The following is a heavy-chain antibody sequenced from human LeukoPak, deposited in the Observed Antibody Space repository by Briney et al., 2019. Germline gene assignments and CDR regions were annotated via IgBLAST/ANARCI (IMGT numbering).Heavy chain of an antibody. D-gene: IGHD3-22*01. V-gene: IGHV4-61*02. CDR3: ARGPYSYDSSGAFDI. CDR2: ISSSGST. Sequence: SQTLSLTCTVSGDSISSGDYYWSWIRQPAGKGLEWIGRISSSGSTNYNPSLKSRVTISVDTSKDQFSLKLSSVTAADTAVYFCARGPYSYDSSGAFDIWGQGTMVTVSS. CDR1: GDSISSGDYY. J-gene: IGHJ3*02.